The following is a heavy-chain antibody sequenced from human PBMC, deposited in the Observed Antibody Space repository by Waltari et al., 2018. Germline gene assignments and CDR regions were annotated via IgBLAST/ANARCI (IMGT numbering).Heavy chain of an antibody. D-gene: IGHD5-12*01. CDR1: GGSFSGYS. J-gene: IGHJ3*02. Sequence: QVQLQQWGAGLLKPSETLSLTCAVYGGSFSGYSWTWIRQPPGKGLEWIGEINHSGSTNYNPSLKSRVTISVDTSKNQFSLKLSSVTAADTAVYYCARRMAGEKVATLMGYAFDIWGQGTMVTVSS. CDR3: ARRMAGEKVATLMGYAFDI. CDR2: INHSGST. V-gene: IGHV4-34*01.